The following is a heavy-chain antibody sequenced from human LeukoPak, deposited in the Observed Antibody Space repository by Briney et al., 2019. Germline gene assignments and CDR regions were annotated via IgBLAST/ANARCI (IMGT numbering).Heavy chain of an antibody. CDR2: ISHSGVST. V-gene: IGHV3-23*01. J-gene: IGHJ4*02. CDR3: AKDSFSST. Sequence: QPGGSLRLSCAASGFTFSSYSMNWVRQAPGKGLEWVSTISHSGVSTFYADPVRGRFTISRDNSKNTLYLHMNSLSAEDTAIYYCAKDSFSSTWGQGTLVTVSS. D-gene: IGHD2-2*01. CDR1: GFTFSSYS.